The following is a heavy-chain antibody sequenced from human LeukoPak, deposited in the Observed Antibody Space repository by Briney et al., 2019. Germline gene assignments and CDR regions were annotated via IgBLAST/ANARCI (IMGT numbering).Heavy chain of an antibody. CDR2: LYYSGSA. CDR3: ARLGYSSGWYRNY. D-gene: IGHD6-19*01. Sequence: SETLSLTCTVSGGSISSSRYYWAWIRQSPGKGLEWIGSLYYSGSAYYNPSLKSRVTISVDTSKSQFSLRLSSVTAADTAVYYCARLGYSSGWYRNYWGQGTLVTVSS. J-gene: IGHJ4*02. V-gene: IGHV4-39*07. CDR1: GGSISSSRYY.